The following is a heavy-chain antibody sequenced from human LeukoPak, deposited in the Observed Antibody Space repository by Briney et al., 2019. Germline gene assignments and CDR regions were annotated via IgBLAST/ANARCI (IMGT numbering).Heavy chain of an antibody. D-gene: IGHD5-24*01. CDR1: GGSISSYY. CDR2: IYNTVNT. V-gene: IGHV4-59*01. J-gene: IGHJ4*02. Sequence: SETLCLTCTVSGGSISSYYWTWIRQPPGKGLDWIGYIYNTVNTNYNPSLKSRVTISLDTSKREFSLRLSSVTAADTAVYYCARGRDGYKFDYWGQGTLVTVSS. CDR3: ARGRDGYKFDY.